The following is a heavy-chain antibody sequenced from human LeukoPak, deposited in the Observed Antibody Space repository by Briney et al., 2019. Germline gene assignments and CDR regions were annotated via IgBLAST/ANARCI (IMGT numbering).Heavy chain of an antibody. D-gene: IGHD3-16*02. CDR3: ATLRLGELSFDY. CDR2: IIPIFGTA. CDR1: GGTFSSYA. V-gene: IGHV1-69*13. J-gene: IGHJ4*02. Sequence: SVKVSCKASGGTFSSYAISWVRQAPGQGLEWMGGIIPIFGTANYAQKFQGRVTITADESTSTAYMELSSLRSEDTAVYYCATLRLGELSFDYWGQGPLVTVSS.